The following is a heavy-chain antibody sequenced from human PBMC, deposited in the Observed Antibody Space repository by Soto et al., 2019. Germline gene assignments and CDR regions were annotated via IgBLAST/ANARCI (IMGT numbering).Heavy chain of an antibody. D-gene: IGHD6-13*01. CDR2: TYYRSKWYN. Sequence: PSQTLSLTCAISGDSVSSNSAAWTWIRQSPSRGLEFLGRTYYRSKWYNDYAMSVKSRITINPDTSKNRFSLQLNSVTPEYTAVYYCAREVEHQLAYNWFDPWGQGTRVTVSS. V-gene: IGHV6-1*01. J-gene: IGHJ5*02. CDR3: AREVEHQLAYNWFDP. CDR1: GDSVSSNSAA.